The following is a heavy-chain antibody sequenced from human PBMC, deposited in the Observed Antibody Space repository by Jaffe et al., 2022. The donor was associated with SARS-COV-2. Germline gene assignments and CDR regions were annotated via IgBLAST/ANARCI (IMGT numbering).Heavy chain of an antibody. CDR1: GYSFTSYW. Sequence: EVQLVQSGAEVKKPGESLKISCKGSGYSFTSYWIGWVRQMPGKGLEWMGIIYPGDSDTRYSPSFQGQVTISADKSISTAYLQWSSLKASDTAMYYCASSMITFGGVIGSYYYGMDVWGQGTTVTVSS. CDR2: IYPGDSDT. V-gene: IGHV5-51*01. CDR3: ASSMITFGGVIGSYYYGMDV. D-gene: IGHD3-16*02. J-gene: IGHJ6*02.